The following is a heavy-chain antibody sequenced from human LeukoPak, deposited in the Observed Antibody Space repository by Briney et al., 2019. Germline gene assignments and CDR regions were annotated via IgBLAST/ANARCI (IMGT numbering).Heavy chain of an antibody. J-gene: IGHJ4*02. CDR2: IYYSGST. CDR1: GGSISSYY. V-gene: IGHV4-59*08. Sequence: SETLSLTCTVSGGSISSYYWSWIRQPPGKGLEWIGYIYYSGSTNYNPSLKSRVTISVDTSKNQFSLKLSSVTVADTAVYYCARHLSGSYTIYFDYWGQGTLVTVSS. D-gene: IGHD1-26*01. CDR3: ARHLSGSYTIYFDY.